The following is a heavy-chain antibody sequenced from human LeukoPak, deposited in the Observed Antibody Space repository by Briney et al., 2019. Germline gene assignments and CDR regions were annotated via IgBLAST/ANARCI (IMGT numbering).Heavy chain of an antibody. Sequence: GGSLRLSCAASGFTFSSYDMHWVRQPPGKGLEWVAFIRYDGSNKHYAGSVKGRFTISRDNSKNTLYLQMNSLRAEDTAVYLCANLGMGIDYWGQGTLVTVST. V-gene: IGHV3-30*02. D-gene: IGHD7-27*01. CDR3: ANLGMGIDY. CDR1: GFTFSSYD. CDR2: IRYDGSNK. J-gene: IGHJ4*02.